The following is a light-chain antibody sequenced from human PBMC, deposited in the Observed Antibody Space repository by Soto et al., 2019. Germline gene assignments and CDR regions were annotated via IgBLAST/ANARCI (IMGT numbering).Light chain of an antibody. CDR1: SSDVGSYNY. CDR2: DVT. CDR3: CSFTGSTTLVI. J-gene: IGLJ2*01. Sequence: QSALTQPASVSGSPGQSITISCTGTSSDVGSYNYVSWYQQLPGKAPKLIIYDVTNRPSGVSNRFSGSKSGNTASLTISGLQAEDEADYYCCSFTGSTTLVIFGGGTKLTVL. V-gene: IGLV2-14*01.